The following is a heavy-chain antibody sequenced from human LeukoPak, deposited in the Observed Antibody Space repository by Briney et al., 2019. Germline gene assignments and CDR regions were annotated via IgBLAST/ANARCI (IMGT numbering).Heavy chain of an antibody. CDR2: IKQDGSEK. J-gene: IGHJ6*03. V-gene: IGHV3-7*01. Sequence: GGTLRLSCAASGFTFSSYWMSWVRQAPGKGLEWVANIKQDGSEKYYVDSVKGRFTISRDNAKNSMYLQMNSLRAEDRAVYYCARVAAAAGNLEYYYYYMDVWGKGTTVTISS. CDR3: ARVAAAAGNLEYYYYYMDV. CDR1: GFTFSSYW. D-gene: IGHD6-13*01.